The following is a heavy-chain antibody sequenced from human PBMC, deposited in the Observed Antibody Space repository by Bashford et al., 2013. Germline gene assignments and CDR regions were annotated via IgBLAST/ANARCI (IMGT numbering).Heavy chain of an antibody. V-gene: IGHV4-30-4*01. CDR1: GGSVSGGDDY. J-gene: IGHJ5*02. CDR3: AKGESRDYSGNSNWFDP. Sequence: SEALSLTCTVSGGSVSGGDDYWSWIRQPPGRGLEWIGYVHHTGSAYYNPSLNSRVTISVDTSKNQFSLNLNSVTAADTAVYYCAKGESRDYSGNSNWFDPWGQGTLVTVSS. CDR2: VHHTGSA. D-gene: IGHD4-23*01.